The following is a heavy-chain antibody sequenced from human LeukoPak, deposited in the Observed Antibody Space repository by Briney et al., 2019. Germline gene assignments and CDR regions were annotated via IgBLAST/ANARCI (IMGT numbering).Heavy chain of an antibody. D-gene: IGHD3-3*01. CDR3: ARDSYITIFGVVTHGAFDI. J-gene: IGHJ3*02. CDR2: ISYDGSNK. CDR1: GFTFSSYA. V-gene: IGHV3-30-3*01. Sequence: GGSLRLSCAASGFTFSSYAMHWVRQAPGKGLEWVAAISYDGSNKYYADSVKGRFTISRDNSKNTLYLQMNSLRAEDTAVYYCARDSYITIFGVVTHGAFDIWGQGTMATVSS.